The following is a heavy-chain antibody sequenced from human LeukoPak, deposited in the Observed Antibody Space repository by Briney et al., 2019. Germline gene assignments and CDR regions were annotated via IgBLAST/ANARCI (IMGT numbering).Heavy chain of an antibody. Sequence: SETLSLTCTVSGASVSTYFWSWIRQPAGKTLGWIGRVYASGTTYYNPSLRSRVTLSIDTSKNQFSLSLNSVTAADTAVYYCARTHCGGGSCDKFDSWGQGILVTVSS. CDR1: GASVSTYF. V-gene: IGHV4-4*07. J-gene: IGHJ5*01. D-gene: IGHD2-21*01. CDR3: ARTHCGGGSCDKFDS. CDR2: VYASGTT.